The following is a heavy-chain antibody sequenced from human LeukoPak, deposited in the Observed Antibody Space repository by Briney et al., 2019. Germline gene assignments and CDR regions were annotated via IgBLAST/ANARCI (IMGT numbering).Heavy chain of an antibody. CDR2: ISGSGGST. V-gene: IGHV3-23*01. CDR1: GFTFSSYA. J-gene: IGHJ4*02. Sequence: PGGSLRLSCAASGFTFSSYAMSWVRQAPGKGLEWVSAISGSGGSTYYADSVKGRFTISRDNSKNTLYLQMNSLRAEDTAVYYCAKSSRFGELFRPYFDYWGQGTLVTVSS. CDR3: AKSSRFGELFRPYFDY. D-gene: IGHD3-10*01.